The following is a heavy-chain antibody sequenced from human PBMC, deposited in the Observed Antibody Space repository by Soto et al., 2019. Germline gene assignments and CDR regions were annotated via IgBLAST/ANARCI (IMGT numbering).Heavy chain of an antibody. J-gene: IGHJ4*02. Sequence: AVKVSCKASGGTISNFVISWVRQAPGQGLEWMGGNIPIFGTANYAQKFQGRVTIIADESTGTTYMELTSLRSEDTAVYYCARAPILVGETTYENYFDYWGQGTLVTLS. CDR2: NIPIFGTA. V-gene: IGHV1-69*13. D-gene: IGHD3-3*01. CDR3: ARAPILVGETTYENYFDY. CDR1: GGTISNFV.